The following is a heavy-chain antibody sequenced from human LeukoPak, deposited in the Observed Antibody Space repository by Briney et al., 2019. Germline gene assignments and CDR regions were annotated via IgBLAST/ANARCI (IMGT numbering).Heavy chain of an antibody. CDR3: ARDRMAIAARPEGYWFDP. V-gene: IGHV3-23*01. Sequence: GGSLRLSCAASGFTFSSYAMSWVRRAPGKGLEWVSAISGSGGSTYYADSVKGRFTISRDNSKNTLYLQMNSLRAEDTAVYYCARDRMAIAARPEGYWFDPWGQGTLVTVSS. CDR1: GFTFSSYA. D-gene: IGHD6-6*01. J-gene: IGHJ5*02. CDR2: ISGSGGST.